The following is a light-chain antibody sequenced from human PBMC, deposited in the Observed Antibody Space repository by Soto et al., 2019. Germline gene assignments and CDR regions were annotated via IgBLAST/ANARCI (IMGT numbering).Light chain of an antibody. CDR1: QSISNF. CDR2: AAS. CDR3: QQSYSYPRT. V-gene: IGKV1-39*01. J-gene: IGKJ1*01. Sequence: DIPMTQSPSSLSASVGDRVTITCRASQSISNFLHWYQQEPGKAPKLLIQAASSLRSGVPSRFSGSGSGTDFTLTISSLQPEDFATYYCQQSYSYPRTFGQGTKVEIK.